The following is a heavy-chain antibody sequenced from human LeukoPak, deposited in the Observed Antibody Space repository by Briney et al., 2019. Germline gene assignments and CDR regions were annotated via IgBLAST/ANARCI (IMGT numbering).Heavy chain of an antibody. Sequence: GASVKVSCKASGYTFTGYYIHWVRQAPGQGLEWMAWINPNSGGTKYAQKFQGRVTMTRDTSISTAYMDLSSLRSDDTAVYYCARATPIVGTTKDAFDIWGQGTMVTVSS. V-gene: IGHV1-2*02. CDR3: ARATPIVGTTKDAFDI. CDR1: GYTFTGYY. D-gene: IGHD1-26*01. CDR2: INPNSGGT. J-gene: IGHJ3*02.